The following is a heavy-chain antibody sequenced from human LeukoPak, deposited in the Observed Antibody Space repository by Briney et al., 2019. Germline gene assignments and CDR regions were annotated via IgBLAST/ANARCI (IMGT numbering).Heavy chain of an antibody. J-gene: IGHJ4*02. CDR2: SKSKTYGGTP. Sequence: SGGPLRLSCAASGFSFNDADAWLNWVRQVPGKGLEWIGHSKSKTYGGTPDYAAPVNGRFIISRDDSRNTVYLQMNGLKTEDTAVYYCATVIRLKDVDCWGQGALAIVSS. D-gene: IGHD6-19*01. CDR3: ATVIRLKDVDC. V-gene: IGHV3-15*01. CDR1: GFSFNDADAW.